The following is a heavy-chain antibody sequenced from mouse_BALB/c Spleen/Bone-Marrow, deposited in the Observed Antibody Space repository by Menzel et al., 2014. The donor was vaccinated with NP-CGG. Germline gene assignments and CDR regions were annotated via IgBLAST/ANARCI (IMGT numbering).Heavy chain of an antibody. CDR1: GYTFSSYR. V-gene: IGHV1-9*01. J-gene: IGHJ4*01. CDR3: AREDIATVVEMDY. Sequence: VQLQQSGAELMKPGASVKISCKATGYTFSSYRIEWVKQRPGHGLEWIGEILPGSGSTNYNEKFKGKATFTADTSSNTAYMQLSSLTSEDSAVYYCAREDIATVVEMDYWGQGTSVTVSS. D-gene: IGHD1-1*01. CDR2: ILPGSGST.